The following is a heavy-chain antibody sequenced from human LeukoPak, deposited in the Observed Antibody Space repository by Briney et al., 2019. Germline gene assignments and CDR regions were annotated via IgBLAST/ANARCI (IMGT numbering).Heavy chain of an antibody. V-gene: IGHV3-23*01. D-gene: IGHD5-18*01. Sequence: PGGSLRLSCAASGFTFSSYAMSWVRQAPGKGLEWVSAISGCGGSTYYADSVKGRFTISRDNSKNTLYLQMNSLRAEDTAVYYCAKGSSGTAMVAYYFDYWGQGTLVTVSS. J-gene: IGHJ4*02. CDR3: AKGSSGTAMVAYYFDY. CDR1: GFTFSSYA. CDR2: ISGCGGST.